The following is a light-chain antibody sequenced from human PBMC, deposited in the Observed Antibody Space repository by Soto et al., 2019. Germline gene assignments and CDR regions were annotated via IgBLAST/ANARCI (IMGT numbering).Light chain of an antibody. J-gene: IGKJ4*01. CDR2: GAS. V-gene: IGKV1-39*01. CDR1: QSVSAF. CDR3: QQSFSKLLT. Sequence: DIQMTQSPSSLSASVGDRVTITCRTSQSVSAFLNWYQLRPGKAPKLLIYGASSLQSGVPSRFSGSGYGTDFTLSISSLQPEDFATYYCQQSFSKLLTFGGGTKVDIK.